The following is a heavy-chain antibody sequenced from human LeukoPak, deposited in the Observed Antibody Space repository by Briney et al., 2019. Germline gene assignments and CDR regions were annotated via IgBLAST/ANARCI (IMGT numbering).Heavy chain of an antibody. J-gene: IGHJ4*02. V-gene: IGHV1-69*04. CDR3: AVIKVKKGYSYGVHFDY. D-gene: IGHD5-18*01. Sequence: ASVKVSCKASGGTFSSYAISWVQQAPGQGLEWMGRIIPILGIANYAQKLQGRVTITADKSTSTAYMELSSLRSEDTAVYYCAVIKVKKGYSYGVHFDYWGQGTLVTVSS. CDR1: GGTFSSYA. CDR2: IIPILGIA.